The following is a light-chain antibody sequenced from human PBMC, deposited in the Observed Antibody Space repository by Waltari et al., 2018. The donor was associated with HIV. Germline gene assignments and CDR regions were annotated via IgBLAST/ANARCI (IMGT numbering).Light chain of an antibody. V-gene: IGLV1-44*01. CDR1: SSNIGSNT. J-gene: IGLJ3*02. CDR3: ATWDDSPDGPV. CDR2: SNN. Sequence: QSVLTQPPSASGTPGQRVTISCSGSSSNIGSNTVNWYQHLPGTAPKLLIYSNNQRPSGVPDGFAGAKSGTSASLAISGLQSEDEADYYCATWDDSPDGPVFGGGTKLTVL.